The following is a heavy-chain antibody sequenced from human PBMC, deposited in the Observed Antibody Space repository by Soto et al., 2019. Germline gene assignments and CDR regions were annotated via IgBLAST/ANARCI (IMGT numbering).Heavy chain of an antibody. CDR3: TKARLWGGDGYNSYYYNAMDV. J-gene: IGHJ6*02. CDR1: GFTFDDYA. V-gene: IGHV3-9*01. Sequence: EMQLVESGGGLVQPGVSLRLSCAAYGFTFDDYAMYWVRQVPGKGLEWVSGISWNSGRIGYADSVKGRFTISRDNAKNSLYLQMNSLRPEDTALYYCTKARLWGGDGYNSYYYNAMDVWGQGTTVTVSS. D-gene: IGHD3-16*01. CDR2: ISWNSGRI.